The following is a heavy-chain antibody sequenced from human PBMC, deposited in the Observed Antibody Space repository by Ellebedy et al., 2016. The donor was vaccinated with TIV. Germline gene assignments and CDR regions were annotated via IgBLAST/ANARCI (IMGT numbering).Heavy chain of an antibody. J-gene: IGHJ4*02. Sequence: ASVQVSCXASGYTFTSYDINWVRQATGQGLEWMGWMNPNSGNTGYAQKFQGRVTMTRNTSISTAYMELSSLRSEDTAVYYCARGITMVRGARGYYFDCWGQGTLVTVSS. CDR3: ARGITMVRGARGYYFDC. V-gene: IGHV1-8*01. CDR1: GYTFTSYD. CDR2: MNPNSGNT. D-gene: IGHD3-10*01.